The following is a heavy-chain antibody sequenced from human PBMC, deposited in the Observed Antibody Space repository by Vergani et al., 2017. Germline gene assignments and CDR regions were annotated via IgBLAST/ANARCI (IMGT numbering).Heavy chain of an antibody. V-gene: IGHV4-59*01. CDR1: GGSISSYY. J-gene: IGHJ6*02. CDR2: INYSGST. Sequence: QVQLQESGPGLVKPSETLSLTCTVSGGSISSYYWSWIRQPPGKGLEWIGYINYSGSTNYNPSLKSRVTISLDTSKNQFSLKLSSVTAADTAVYYCARTSIRNHGMDVWGQGTTVTVSS. CDR3: ARTSIRNHGMDV. D-gene: IGHD1-14*01.